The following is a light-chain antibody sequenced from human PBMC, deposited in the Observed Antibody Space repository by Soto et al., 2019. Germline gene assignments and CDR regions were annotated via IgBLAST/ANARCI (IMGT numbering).Light chain of an antibody. V-gene: IGKV1-12*01. Sequence: IQMTQSPSSLSASVGDRVTITCRASQGISRWLAWYQQKPGKAPKLLIYATSTLQSGVPSRFSGSASTEYFTITSSMLHPEYVATYCHQHINYFPFTFGEGTKVDIK. J-gene: IGKJ4*01. CDR3: QHINYFPFT. CDR1: QGISRW. CDR2: ATS.